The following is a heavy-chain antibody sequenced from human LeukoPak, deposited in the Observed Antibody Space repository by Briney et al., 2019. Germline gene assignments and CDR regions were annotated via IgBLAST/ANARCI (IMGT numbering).Heavy chain of an antibody. CDR3: ARSLVEWSGYDFLDERVLDY. V-gene: IGHV1-2*02. CDR1: GYTFTGYY. Sequence: ASVKVSCKASGYTFTGYYMHWVRQAPGQGLEWMGWINPNSGGTNYAQKFQGRVTMTRDTSISTAYMELSRLRSGDTAVYYCARSLVEWSGYDFLDERVLDYWGQGTLVTVSS. D-gene: IGHD5-12*01. CDR2: INPNSGGT. J-gene: IGHJ4*02.